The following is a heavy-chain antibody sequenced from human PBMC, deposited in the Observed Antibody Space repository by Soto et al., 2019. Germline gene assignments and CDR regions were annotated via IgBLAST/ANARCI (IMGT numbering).Heavy chain of an antibody. Sequence: QVQLVESGGGVVQPGRSLRLSCAASGFTFSSYGMHWVRQAPGKGLEWVAVISYDGSNKYYADSVKGRFTISRDNSKNTLYLQMNSLRAEDTAVYYCARRYGSAIDYWGQGTLVTVSS. CDR2: ISYDGSNK. J-gene: IGHJ4*02. CDR1: GFTFSSYG. V-gene: IGHV3-30*03. CDR3: ARRYGSAIDY. D-gene: IGHD1-26*01.